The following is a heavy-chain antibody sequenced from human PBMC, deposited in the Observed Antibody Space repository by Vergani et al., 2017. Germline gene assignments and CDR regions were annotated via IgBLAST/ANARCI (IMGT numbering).Heavy chain of an antibody. D-gene: IGHD6-19*01. V-gene: IGHV4-39*01. CDR1: GASIRSSNYY. J-gene: IGHJ5*02. CDR3: ARHSTVEWLVKLGWIDP. Sequence: QLQLQESGPGLVKPSATLSLTCSVSGASIRSSNYYWGWIRQPPGKGLEWIASIYYSWSTYYNPSLKSRVTISVDTSKHQFSLKLSAVTAADTAVYFCARHSTVEWLVKLGWIDPWGQGILVTVSS. CDR2: IYYSWST.